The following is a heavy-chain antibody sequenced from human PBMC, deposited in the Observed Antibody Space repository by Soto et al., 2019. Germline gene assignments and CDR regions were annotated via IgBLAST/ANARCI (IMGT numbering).Heavy chain of an antibody. D-gene: IGHD6-13*01. CDR1: GASTSVNY. V-gene: IGHV4-59*01. J-gene: IGHJ4*02. CDR2: VYDSGST. CDR3: ARVLSSYSSSWYYFDS. Sequence: SETLSLTCSVSGASTSVNYWSWIRQPPGKGLEWIGYVYDSGSTNYSPSLESRVTMSIDTSKNEFSLRLNSVTPADTAVYYCARVLSSYSSSWYYFDSWGQGVVVTVSS.